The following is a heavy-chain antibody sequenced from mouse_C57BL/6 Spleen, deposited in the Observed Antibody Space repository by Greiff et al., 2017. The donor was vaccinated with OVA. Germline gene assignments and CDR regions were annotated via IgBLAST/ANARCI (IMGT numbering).Heavy chain of an antibody. J-gene: IGHJ3*01. V-gene: IGHV1-42*01. CDR2: INPSTGGT. Sequence: EVQLQQSGPELVKPGASVKISCKASGYSFTGYYMNWVKQSPEKSLEWIGEINPSTGGTTYNQKFKAKATLTVDKSSSTAYMQLKSLTSEDSAVYYCARGLGRSVAWFAYWGQGTLVTVSA. CDR1: GYSFTGYY. D-gene: IGHD4-1*01. CDR3: ARGLGRSVAWFAY.